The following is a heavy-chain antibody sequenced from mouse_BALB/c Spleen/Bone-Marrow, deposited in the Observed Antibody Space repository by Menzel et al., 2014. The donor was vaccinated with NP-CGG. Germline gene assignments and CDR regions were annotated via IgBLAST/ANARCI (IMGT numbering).Heavy chain of an antibody. Sequence: VQLKQSGGGLVQPGGSMKLSCVASGFTFSSYWMSWVRQSPEKGLEWVAEIRLKSDNYATHYAESVKGKFTISRDDSKSRLYLQMNSLRAEDTGIYYCTGWDQFAYWGQGTLVTVSA. CDR3: TGWDQFAY. CDR2: IRLKSDNYAT. V-gene: IGHV6-6*02. D-gene: IGHD4-1*01. J-gene: IGHJ3*01. CDR1: GFTFSSYW.